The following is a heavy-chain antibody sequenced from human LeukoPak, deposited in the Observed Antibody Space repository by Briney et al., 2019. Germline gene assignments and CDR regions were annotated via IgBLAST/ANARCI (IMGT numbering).Heavy chain of an antibody. Sequence: GGSLRLSCAASGFTFSSYGMHWVRQAPGKGLEWVAVISYDGGNKYYADSVKGRFTISRDNSKNTLYLQMNSLRAEDTAVYYCAKDQLSGWFGYSYGSYYYYGMDVWGQGTTVTVSS. V-gene: IGHV3-30*18. D-gene: IGHD5-18*01. CDR1: GFTFSSYG. CDR2: ISYDGGNK. CDR3: AKDQLSGWFGYSYGSYYYYGMDV. J-gene: IGHJ6*02.